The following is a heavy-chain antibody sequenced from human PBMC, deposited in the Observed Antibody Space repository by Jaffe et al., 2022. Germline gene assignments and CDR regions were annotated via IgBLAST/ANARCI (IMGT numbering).Heavy chain of an antibody. J-gene: IGHJ3*02. V-gene: IGHV3-9*01. CDR2: ISWNSGSI. D-gene: IGHD3-16*01. CDR1: GFTFDDYA. CDR3: AKDSIPWSDYIWGDDAFDI. Sequence: EVQLVESGGGLVQPGRSLRLSCAASGFTFDDYAMHWVRQAPGKGLEWVSGISWNSGSIGYADSVKGRFTISRDNAKNSLYLQMNSLRAEDTALYYCAKDSIPWSDYIWGDDAFDIWGQGTMVTVSS.